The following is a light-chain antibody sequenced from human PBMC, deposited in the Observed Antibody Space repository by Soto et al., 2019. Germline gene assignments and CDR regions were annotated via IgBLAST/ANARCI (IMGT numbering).Light chain of an antibody. J-gene: IGLJ2*01. Sequence: SYELTQPLSVSVALGQTARITCGGINIGSKDVHWYQQKPGQAPVVVIHRDNKRPSGIPERFSGSNSENTATLTISRAQAGDESDYYCQVWDSSTAVFGGGTKLTVL. V-gene: IGLV3-9*01. CDR2: RDN. CDR3: QVWDSSTAV. CDR1: NIGSKD.